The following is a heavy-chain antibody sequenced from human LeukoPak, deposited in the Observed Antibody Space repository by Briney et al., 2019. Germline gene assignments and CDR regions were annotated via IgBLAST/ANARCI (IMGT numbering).Heavy chain of an antibody. J-gene: IGHJ6*03. CDR2: IIPIFGTA. CDR3: AVTTVVTTKRYYYYYMDV. Sequence: SVKVSCKASGGTFSSYAISWVRQAPGQGLEWTGGIIPIFGTANYAQKFQGRVTITTDESTSTAYMELSSLRSEDTAVYYCAVTTVVTTKRYYYYYMDVWGKGTTVTVSS. D-gene: IGHD4-23*01. V-gene: IGHV1-69*05. CDR1: GGTFSSYA.